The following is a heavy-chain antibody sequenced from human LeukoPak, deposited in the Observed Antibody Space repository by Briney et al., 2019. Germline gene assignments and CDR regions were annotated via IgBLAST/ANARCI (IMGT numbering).Heavy chain of an antibody. D-gene: IGHD3-10*01. CDR2: IYYSGST. CDR3: ARGSGQWGFDS. J-gene: IGHJ4*02. Sequence: PSETLSLTCTVSGGSISSHYWGWIRQPPGKTLEWIGYIYYSGSTNYNPSLRSRVTISVDSSKNQFSLKLSSVTAADTAVYYCARGSGQWGFDSWGQGTLVTVSS. V-gene: IGHV4-59*11. CDR1: GGSISSHY.